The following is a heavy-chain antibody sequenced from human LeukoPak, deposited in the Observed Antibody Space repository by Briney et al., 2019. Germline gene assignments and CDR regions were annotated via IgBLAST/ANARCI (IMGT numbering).Heavy chain of an antibody. V-gene: IGHV3-23*01. J-gene: IGHJ5*02. Sequence: PGGSLRLSCAASGFTFSSYAMTWVRQAPGKGLEWVSALSASGGTTYYADSVKGRFTTSRDNSKSTLYLQMNSLRAEDTAVYYCAKLPREYCSSASCPNWFDTWGQGILVTVSS. CDR3: AKLPREYCSSASCPNWFDT. CDR2: LSASGGTT. CDR1: GFTFSSYA. D-gene: IGHD2-2*01.